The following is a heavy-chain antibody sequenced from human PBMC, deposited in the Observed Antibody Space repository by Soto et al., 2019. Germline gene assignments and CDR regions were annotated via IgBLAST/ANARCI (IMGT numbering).Heavy chain of an antibody. CDR1: GFTFSTYA. Sequence: PGGSLRLSCAASGFTFSTYAMSWVRQAPGKGLEWVSGISGSGGRTYYADTVKGRFIISRDNSKNTLYLQMNSLRAEDTAVYYCAKVPHYDFWSGYDYYFDYWGQGTLVTVSS. J-gene: IGHJ4*02. D-gene: IGHD3-3*01. CDR2: ISGSGGRT. V-gene: IGHV3-23*01. CDR3: AKVPHYDFWSGYDYYFDY.